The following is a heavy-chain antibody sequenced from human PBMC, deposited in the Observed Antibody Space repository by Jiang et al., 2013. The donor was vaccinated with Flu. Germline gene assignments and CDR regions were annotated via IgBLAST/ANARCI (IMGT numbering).Heavy chain of an antibody. V-gene: IGHV2-5*02. CDR3: AHRLQYSGNWDVGWFDP. CDR1: GFSLSTSGVG. D-gene: IGHD6-13*01. CDR2: IYWDDDK. Sequence: KPTQTLTLTCTFSGFSLSTSGVGVGWIRQPPGKALESLALIYWDDDKRYNPSLRSRLTITKDTSKNQVVLTMTNMDPVDTGTYYCAHRLQYSGNWDVGWFDPWGQGILVTVSS. J-gene: IGHJ5*02.